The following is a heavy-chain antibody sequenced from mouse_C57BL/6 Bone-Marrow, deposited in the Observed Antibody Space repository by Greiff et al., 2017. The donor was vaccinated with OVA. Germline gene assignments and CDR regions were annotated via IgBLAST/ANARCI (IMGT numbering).Heavy chain of an antibody. Sequence: QVQLQQSGAELVRPGTSVKVSCKASGYAFTNYLIEWVKQRPGQGLEWIGVINPGSGGTNYNEKFKGKATLTADKSSSTAYMQLSSLTSEDSAVYFCATTVVAPYYDMDYWGQGTSVTVSS. CDR2: INPGSGGT. D-gene: IGHD1-1*01. V-gene: IGHV1-54*01. CDR1: GYAFTNYL. J-gene: IGHJ4*01. CDR3: ATTVVAPYYDMDY.